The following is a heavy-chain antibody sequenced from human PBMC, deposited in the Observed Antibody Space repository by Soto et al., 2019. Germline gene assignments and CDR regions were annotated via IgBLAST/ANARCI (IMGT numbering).Heavy chain of an antibody. V-gene: IGHV4-59*01. CDR2: IYYSGST. Sequence: SETLSLTCTVSGGSISSYYWSWIRQPPGKGLEWIGYIYYSGSTNYNPSLKSRVTISVDTSKNQFSLKLSSVTAADTAVYYCVGVTTFFDYWGQGTLVTVSS. J-gene: IGHJ4*02. CDR3: VGVTTFFDY. D-gene: IGHD4-17*01. CDR1: GGSISSYY.